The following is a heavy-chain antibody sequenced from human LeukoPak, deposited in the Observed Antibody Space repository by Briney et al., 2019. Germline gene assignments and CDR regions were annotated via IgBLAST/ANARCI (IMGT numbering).Heavy chain of an antibody. CDR2: FSYSGST. V-gene: IGHV4-59*01. J-gene: IGHJ4*02. CDR1: GVSISNYY. Sequence: SETLSLTCTVSGVSISNYYWGWIRQPPGKGLEWIGFFSYSGSTNYNPSLKSRVTISVDTSKNQFSLKLTSVTAADTAVYYCARDGPGDVGFDYWGQGTLVTVSS. D-gene: IGHD7-27*01. CDR3: ARDGPGDVGFDY.